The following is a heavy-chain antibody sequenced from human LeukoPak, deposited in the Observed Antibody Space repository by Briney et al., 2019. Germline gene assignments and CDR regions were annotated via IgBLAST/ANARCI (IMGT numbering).Heavy chain of an antibody. Sequence: ASVKVSCKASGYTFTSYGISWVRQAPGQGLEWMGWISSYNGNTNYAQKLQGRVTMTTDTSTSTVYMELSSLRSEDTAVYYCARESGPGGGFQQWGQGTLVTVSS. V-gene: IGHV1-18*01. CDR3: ARESGPGGGFQQ. D-gene: IGHD3-10*01. CDR1: GYTFTSYG. J-gene: IGHJ1*01. CDR2: ISSYNGNT.